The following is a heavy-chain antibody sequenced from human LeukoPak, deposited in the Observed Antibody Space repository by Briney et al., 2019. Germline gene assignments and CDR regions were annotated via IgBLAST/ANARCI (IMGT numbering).Heavy chain of an antibody. CDR1: GGSLSSYY. V-gene: IGHV4-59*01. D-gene: IGHD2-2*01. Sequence: SETLSLTCTVPGGSLSSYYWSWIRQPPGKGLEWIGYIYYSGSTNYNPSLKSRVTISVDTSNNQFSLKLSSVTAADTAVYYCARAAYCSSTSCLWLGPWGQGTLVTVSS. CDR3: ARAAYCSSTSCLWLGP. CDR2: IYYSGST. J-gene: IGHJ5*02.